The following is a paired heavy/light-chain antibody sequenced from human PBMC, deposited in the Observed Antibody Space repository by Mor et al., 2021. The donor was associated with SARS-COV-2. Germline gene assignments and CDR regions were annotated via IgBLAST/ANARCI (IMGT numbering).Heavy chain of an antibody. CDR3: ASNYYDSSGYPSPFDY. V-gene: IGHV3-33*08. CDR2: IWYDGSNK. CDR1: GFTFSSYG. Sequence: QVQLVESGGGVVQPGRSLRLSCAASGFTFSSYGMHWVRQAPGKGLEWVAVIWYDGSNKYYADSVKGRFTISRDNSKNTLYLQMNSLRAEDTAVYYCASNYYDSSGYPSPFDYWGQGTLVTVSS. D-gene: IGHD3-22*01. J-gene: IGHJ4*02.
Light chain of an antibody. Sequence: QSVLTQPPSVSAAPGQKVTISCSGSSSNIGNNYVSWYQQLPGTAPKLLIYDNNKRPSGIPDRFSGSKSGTSATLGITGLQTGDEADYYCGTWDSSLSAAWVFGGGTKLTVL. V-gene: IGLV1-51*01. CDR3: GTWDSSLSAAWV. CDR2: DNN. CDR1: SSNIGNNY. J-gene: IGLJ3*02.